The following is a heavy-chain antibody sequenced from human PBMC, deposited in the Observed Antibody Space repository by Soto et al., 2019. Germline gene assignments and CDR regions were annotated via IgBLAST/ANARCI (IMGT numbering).Heavy chain of an antibody. D-gene: IGHD3-9*01. J-gene: IGHJ4*02. CDR2: IYYSGNT. CDR3: ARIEYYDILTGYFDY. CDR1: GGSISPYY. V-gene: IGHV4-59*12. Sequence: NPSETLSLTCTVSGGSISPYYWSWIRQPPGKGLEWIGYIYYSGNTEYNPSLKSRVTISVDTPKNQFSLKLSSVTAADTAVYYCARIEYYDILTGYFDYWGQGTLVTVSS.